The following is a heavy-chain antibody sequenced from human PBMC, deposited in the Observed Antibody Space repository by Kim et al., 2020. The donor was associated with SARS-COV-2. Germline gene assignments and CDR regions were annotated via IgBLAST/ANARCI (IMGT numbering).Heavy chain of an antibody. CDR1: GYTFTSYY. V-gene: IGHV1-46*01. D-gene: IGHD3-10*01. J-gene: IGHJ3*02. Sequence: ASVKVSCKASGYTFTSYYMHWVRQAPGQGLEWMGIINPSGGSTTYAQKFQGRVTMTRDTSTSTVYMELSSLRSEDTAVYYCARDPYYYGSGSSDAFDIWGQGTMVTVSS. CDR3: ARDPYYYGSGSSDAFDI. CDR2: INPSGGST.